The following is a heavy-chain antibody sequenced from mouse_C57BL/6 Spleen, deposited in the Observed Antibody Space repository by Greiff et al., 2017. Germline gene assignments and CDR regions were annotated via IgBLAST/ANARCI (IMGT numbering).Heavy chain of an antibody. CDR2: ISSGSSST. D-gene: IGHD4-1*01. CDR1: GFTFSDYG. Sequence: EVQLQESGGGLVKPGGSLKLSCAASGFTFSDYGMHWVRQAPEKGLEWVAYISSGSSSTYYADTVKGRFTITRDKAKNTLFMQMTSLRSEDTAMDYCAKSGTETYIDYWGQGTTLTVSS. J-gene: IGHJ2*01. V-gene: IGHV5-17*01. CDR3: AKSGTETYIDY.